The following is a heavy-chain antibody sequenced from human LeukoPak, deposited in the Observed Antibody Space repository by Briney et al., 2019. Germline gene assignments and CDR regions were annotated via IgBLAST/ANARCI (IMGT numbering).Heavy chain of an antibody. V-gene: IGHV1-18*04. D-gene: IGHD2-15*01. Sequence: ASVTVSCKASGYTFTSYGIIWVRQPPAQGLEGMGWISAYKGNTNYAQKLQGRVTMTTNTSTSKAYMELRSLRSDDTAVYYCARDHCSGGSRYPPNWFDPWGQGTLVTVSS. CDR1: GYTFTSYG. J-gene: IGHJ5*02. CDR2: ISAYKGNT. CDR3: ARDHCSGGSRYPPNWFDP.